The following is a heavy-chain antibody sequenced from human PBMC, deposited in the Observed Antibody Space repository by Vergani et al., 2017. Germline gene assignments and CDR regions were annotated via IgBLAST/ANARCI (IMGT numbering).Heavy chain of an antibody. V-gene: IGHV3-23*04. Sequence: VQLVQSGAEVKKPGSSVKVSCKASGGTFSSYAISWVRQAPGKGLEWVSAISGSGGSTYYADSVKGRFTISRDNSKNTLYLQMNSLRAEDTAVYYCAKDPVDIVVVPAAYWGQGTLVTVSS. D-gene: IGHD2-2*01. CDR3: AKDPVDIVVVPAAY. J-gene: IGHJ4*02. CDR1: GGTFSSYA. CDR2: ISGSGGST.